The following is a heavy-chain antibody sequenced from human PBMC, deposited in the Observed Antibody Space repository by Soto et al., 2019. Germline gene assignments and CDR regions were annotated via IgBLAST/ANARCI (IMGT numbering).Heavy chain of an antibody. CDR1: GFTFSSYS. CDR3: AGEVAKTTIFGVVDYFDY. J-gene: IGHJ4*02. Sequence: EVQLVESGGGLVKPGGSLGLSCAASGFTFSSYSMTWVRQAPGKGLEWVSSISSSSSYIYYADSMKGRFTISRDNAKNSLFLQMNSLRAEDTAVYYCAGEVAKTTIFGVVDYFDYWGQGTLVTVSS. V-gene: IGHV3-21*01. D-gene: IGHD3-3*01. CDR2: ISSSSSYI.